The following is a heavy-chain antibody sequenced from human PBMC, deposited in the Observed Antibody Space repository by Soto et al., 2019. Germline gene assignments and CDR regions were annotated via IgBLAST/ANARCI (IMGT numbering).Heavy chain of an antibody. J-gene: IGHJ4*02. CDR1: GYNFNQYY. Sequence: QVQLVQSGPEVRKPGASVRLSCATSGYNFNQYYIHWVRQAPGQGLEWMGIINLRGGTTEYAHKLRGRVTVTGDTSTSTAYMELSSLRSEDTAVYFCARGPDDSDVPRWDHWGQGTLITVSS. CDR2: INLRGGTT. D-gene: IGHD4-17*01. CDR3: ARGPDDSDVPRWDH. V-gene: IGHV1-46*02.